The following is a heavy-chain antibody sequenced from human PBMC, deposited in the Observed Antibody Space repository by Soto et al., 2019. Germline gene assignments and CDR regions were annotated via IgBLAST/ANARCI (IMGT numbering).Heavy chain of an antibody. D-gene: IGHD2-21*01. V-gene: IGHV1-18*01. Sequence: QVQLVQSGAEVKKPGASVKVSCKASGYTFTNYGISWVRQAPGQGLEWMGWISAYNGNTKYAQKLQGRVTMTTDTYTMTAYIEQISPRSDETAVSCFARNSPRVDYWGQGTLVTVSS. CDR3: ARNSPRVDY. CDR2: ISAYNGNT. CDR1: GYTFTNYG. J-gene: IGHJ4*02.